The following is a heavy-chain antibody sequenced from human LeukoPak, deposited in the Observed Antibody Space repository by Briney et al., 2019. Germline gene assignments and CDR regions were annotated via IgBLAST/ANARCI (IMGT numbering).Heavy chain of an antibody. CDR1: GYTFINHY. CDR3: TRTINSWFDP. D-gene: IGHD3-9*01. Sequence: ASVKVSCKPSGYTFINHYIHWVRQAPGQGLEWMGVIRPTDGSTSYAQNFQGRLSITSDTSTSTAYTELSSLRSEDTAIYYCTRTINSWFDPWGQGTPVSVSS. CDR2: IRPTDGST. J-gene: IGHJ5*02. V-gene: IGHV1-46*01.